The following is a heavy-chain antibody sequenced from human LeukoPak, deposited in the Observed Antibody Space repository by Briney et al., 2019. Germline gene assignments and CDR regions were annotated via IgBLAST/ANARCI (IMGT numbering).Heavy chain of an antibody. CDR3: AKHLALVGATTTYDY. CDR1: GFTVSSNY. J-gene: IGHJ4*02. Sequence: GGSLRLSCAASGFTVSSNYMSWVRQAPGKGLEWVSIIYSGDSTYYADSVKGRFTISRDNSKNTLYLQMNSLRAEDTAVYYCAKHLALVGATTTYDYWGQGTLVIVSS. V-gene: IGHV3-53*01. D-gene: IGHD1-26*01. CDR2: IYSGDST.